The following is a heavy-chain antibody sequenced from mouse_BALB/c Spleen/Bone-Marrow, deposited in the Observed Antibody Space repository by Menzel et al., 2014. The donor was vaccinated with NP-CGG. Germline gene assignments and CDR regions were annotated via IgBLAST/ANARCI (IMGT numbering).Heavy chain of an antibody. CDR1: GFSLTDYG. D-gene: IGHD1-1*01. CDR2: IWGDGST. J-gene: IGHJ2*01. Sequence: QVQLQQSGPGLVSPSQSLSITCTVSGFSLTDYGVNWVRQPPGKNLGWLGMIWGDGSTDHNSALKSRLSISKDNSQSQVFLKMNSLKTDDTARYYCARDLYYYGFDYWGQGTTLTVSS. CDR3: ARDLYYYGFDY. V-gene: IGHV2-6-7*01.